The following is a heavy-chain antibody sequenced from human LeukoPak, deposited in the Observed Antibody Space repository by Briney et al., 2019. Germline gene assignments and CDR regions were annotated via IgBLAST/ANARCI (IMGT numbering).Heavy chain of an antibody. CDR2: ISGSGNST. Sequence: GGSLRLSCVASGFTFSNYAMSWVRQAPGKGLEWVSAISGSGNSTYCADSVKVRFTISRDNSRNTLYLQMNSLRAEDTAMYYCAKDLKDSSGYWGALDIWGQGTMVAVSS. D-gene: IGHD3-22*01. CDR3: AKDLKDSSGYWGALDI. J-gene: IGHJ3*02. CDR1: GFTFSNYA. V-gene: IGHV3-23*01.